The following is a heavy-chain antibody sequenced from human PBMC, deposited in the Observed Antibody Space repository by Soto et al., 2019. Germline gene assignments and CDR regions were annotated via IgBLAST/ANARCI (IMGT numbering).Heavy chain of an antibody. CDR3: AKKVNSGPGSQYFDY. J-gene: IGHJ4*02. CDR2: FRTSGDGGTT. V-gene: IGHV3-23*01. D-gene: IGHD3-10*01. Sequence: GGSLRLSCAASGFTFSSYSMSWVRQAPGKGLEWVSGFRTSGDGGTTYYADSVKGRFTISRDNSKNMLFLQMNSLRAEDTAIYYCAKKVNSGPGSQYFDYWGQGTRVTVS. CDR1: GFTFSSYS.